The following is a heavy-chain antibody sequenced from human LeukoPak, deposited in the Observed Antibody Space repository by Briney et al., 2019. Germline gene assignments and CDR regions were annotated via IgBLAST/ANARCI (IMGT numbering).Heavy chain of an antibody. J-gene: IGHJ4*02. CDR1: GGSISSYY. CDR2: IYTSGST. Sequence: SETLSLTCTVSGGSISSYYWSWIRQPAGRGLEWIGRIYTSGSTNYNPSLKSRVTMSVDTSKNQFSLKLSSVTAADTAVYYCARDQYYYDSSGYSGLDYWGQGTLVTVSS. V-gene: IGHV4-4*07. D-gene: IGHD3-22*01. CDR3: ARDQYYYDSSGYSGLDY.